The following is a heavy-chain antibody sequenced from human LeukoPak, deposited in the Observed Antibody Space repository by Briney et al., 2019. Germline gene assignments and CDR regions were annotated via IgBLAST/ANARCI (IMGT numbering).Heavy chain of an antibody. D-gene: IGHD6-13*01. J-gene: IGHJ4*02. V-gene: IGHV3-72*01. Sequence: GGSLRLSCAASGFTFSDHYMDWVRQAPGKGLEWVGRTRNKANSYTTEYAASVKGRFTISRDDSKNSLYLQMNSLKTEETAVYYCARNKGYSSSWTPFDYWGQGTLVTVSS. CDR1: GFTFSDHY. CDR3: ARNKGYSSSWTPFDY. CDR2: TRNKANSYTT.